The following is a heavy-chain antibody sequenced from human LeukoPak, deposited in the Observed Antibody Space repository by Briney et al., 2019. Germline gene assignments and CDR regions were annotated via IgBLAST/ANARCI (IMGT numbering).Heavy chain of an antibody. CDR3: ARDRRYYYGSGPVGNLEDY. D-gene: IGHD3-10*01. J-gene: IGHJ4*02. CDR1: GCTFTGYY. CDR2: INPNNGNT. Sequence: ASVKVSCKASGCTFTGYYMHWVRQAPGQGLEWMGWINPNNGNTNYAQKLQGRVTMTTDTSTSTAYMELRSLRSDDTAVYYCARDRRYYYGSGPVGNLEDYWGQGTLVTVSS. V-gene: IGHV1-18*04.